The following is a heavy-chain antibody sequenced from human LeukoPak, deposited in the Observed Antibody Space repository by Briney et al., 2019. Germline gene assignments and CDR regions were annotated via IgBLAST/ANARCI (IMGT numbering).Heavy chain of an antibody. CDR3: ATRGGDFWSGFEK. CDR2: VDPEQAKT. CDR1: GDSLTDLN. V-gene: IGHV1-24*01. Sequence: ASVKVSCKVSGDSLTDLNIQWVRQAPGKGLECLGGVDPEQAKTIYAQNFQGRVTMTEDASTDTASMELHSLKSEDTAVYCATRGGDFWSGFEKWGQGTLIIVSS. J-gene: IGHJ4*02. D-gene: IGHD3-3*01.